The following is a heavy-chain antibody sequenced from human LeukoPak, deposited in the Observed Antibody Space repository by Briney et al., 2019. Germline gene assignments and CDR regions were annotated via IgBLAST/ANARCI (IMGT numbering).Heavy chain of an antibody. CDR2: IRSKAYGGTT. CDR3: TRGDDYGDYAGPEVVDY. CDR1: GFTFGDYA. J-gene: IGHJ4*02. D-gene: IGHD4-17*01. Sequence: GGSLRLSCTASGFTFGDYAMSWFRQAPGKGLEWVGFIRSKAYGGTTEYAASVKGRFTIPRDDSKSIAYLQMNSLKTEDTAVYYCTRGDDYGDYAGPEVVDYWGQGTLVTVSS. V-gene: IGHV3-49*03.